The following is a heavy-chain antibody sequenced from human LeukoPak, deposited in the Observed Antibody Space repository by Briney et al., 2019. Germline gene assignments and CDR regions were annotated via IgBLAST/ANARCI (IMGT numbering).Heavy chain of an antibody. V-gene: IGHV3-30*18. Sequence: GGSLRLSCAASGFTFTDYGMHWVRQAPGKGLEWLAVIAFNGNTKYYADSVKGRFTISRDNSKNTLYLQMNSLRADDTAVYYCAKDQVISGSEASDIWGQGTMVTVSS. J-gene: IGHJ3*02. CDR3: AKDQVISGSEASDI. CDR1: GFTFTDYG. CDR2: IAFNGNTK. D-gene: IGHD2-21*01.